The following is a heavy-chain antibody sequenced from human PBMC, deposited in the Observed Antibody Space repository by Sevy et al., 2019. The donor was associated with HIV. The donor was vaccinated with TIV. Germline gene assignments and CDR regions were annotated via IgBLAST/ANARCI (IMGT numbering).Heavy chain of an antibody. J-gene: IGHJ6*02. D-gene: IGHD4-17*01. Sequence: GGSLRLSCAASGFTFSDYYMSWIRQAPGKGLEWISYISGSHSTIYYADSVKGRFTISRDNAKNSLYLQMNSLRAEDTAVYYCARDHVKDGDLGDYYYAMDVWGQGTTVTVSS. CDR1: GFTFSDYY. V-gene: IGHV3-11*01. CDR3: ARDHVKDGDLGDYYYAMDV. CDR2: ISGSHSTI.